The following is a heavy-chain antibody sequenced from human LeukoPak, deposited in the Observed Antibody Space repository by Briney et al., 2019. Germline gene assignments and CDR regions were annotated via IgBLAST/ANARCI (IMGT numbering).Heavy chain of an antibody. V-gene: IGHV4-38-2*02. Sequence: SETLSLTCTVSGYSISSGYYWGWIRQPPGKGLEWIGSIYHSGSTYYNPSLKSRVTISVDTSKNQFSLKLSSVTAADTAVYYCARDPGLVVTAIWVDYWGQGTLVTVSS. CDR1: GYSISSGYY. J-gene: IGHJ4*02. D-gene: IGHD2-21*02. CDR2: IYHSGST. CDR3: ARDPGLVVTAIWVDY.